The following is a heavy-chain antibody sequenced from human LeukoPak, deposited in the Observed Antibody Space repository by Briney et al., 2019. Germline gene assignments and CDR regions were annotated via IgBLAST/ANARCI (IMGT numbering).Heavy chain of an antibody. V-gene: IGHV4-4*02. CDR1: GGSISSSNW. J-gene: IGHJ4*02. CDR2: IYHSGST. D-gene: IGHD3-3*01. Sequence: SETLSLTCAVSGGSISSSNWWSWVRQPPGKGLEWIGEIYHSGSTNYDPSLKSRVTISVDTSKNQFSLKLSSVTAADTAVYYCARLYTIFGVVNYFDYWGQGTLVTVSS. CDR3: ARLYTIFGVVNYFDY.